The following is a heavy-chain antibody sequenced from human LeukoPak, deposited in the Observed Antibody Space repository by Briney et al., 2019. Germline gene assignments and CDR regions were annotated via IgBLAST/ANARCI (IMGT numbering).Heavy chain of an antibody. Sequence: PGGSLRLSCAASGFTFSSYGMHWVRQAPGKGLEWVAVISYDGSNKYYADSVKGRFTISRDNSKNTLYLQMNSLRAEDTAVYYCAKASITMVRGGYYYGMDVWGQGTTVTVSS. CDR2: ISYDGSNK. V-gene: IGHV3-30*18. CDR3: AKASITMVRGGYYYGMDV. D-gene: IGHD3-10*01. J-gene: IGHJ6*02. CDR1: GFTFSSYG.